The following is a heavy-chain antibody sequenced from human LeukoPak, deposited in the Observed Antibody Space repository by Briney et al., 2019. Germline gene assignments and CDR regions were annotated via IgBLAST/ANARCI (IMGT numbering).Heavy chain of an antibody. CDR2: IHYSGST. V-gene: IGHV4-59*01. Sequence: SETLSLTCTVSGGSISRYYWNWIRQPPGERLEWIGWIHYSGSTAYNPSLESRVSMSVDTSKNRISLKMTPVTAADTATYYCARWGYFDSSGYFVVDYWGQGALVTVSS. CDR1: GGSISRYY. CDR3: ARWGYFDSSGYFVVDY. D-gene: IGHD3-22*01. J-gene: IGHJ4*02.